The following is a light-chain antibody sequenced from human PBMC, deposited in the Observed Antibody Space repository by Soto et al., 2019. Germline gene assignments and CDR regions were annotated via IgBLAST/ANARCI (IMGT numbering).Light chain of an antibody. CDR2: DAS. CDR3: QQFYDLPIT. CDR1: QDIHDV. J-gene: IGKJ5*01. V-gene: IGKV1-33*01. Sequence: DIQRTQSPSALSASVGDRVTITCQASQDIHDVLNWYQQQPGKAPKVLIYDASKLPTGVPSRFSGRGSGKDFTFTISSLQTDDSGTYYCQQFYDLPITFGQGTRLEI.